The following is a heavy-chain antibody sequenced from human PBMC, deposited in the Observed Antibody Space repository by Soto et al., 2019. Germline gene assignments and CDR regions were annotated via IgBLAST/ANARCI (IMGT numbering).Heavy chain of an antibody. J-gene: IGHJ6*02. CDR3: TTGRGVRGVWEYGMDV. CDR1: GFTFSNAW. Sequence: GGSLRLSCAASGFTFSNAWMNWVRQAPGKGLEWVGRIKSKTDGGTTDYAAPVKGRFTISRDDSKNTLYLQMNSLKTEDTAVYYCTTGRGVRGVWEYGMDVWGQGTTVTVSS. CDR2: IKSKTDGGTT. D-gene: IGHD3-10*01. V-gene: IGHV3-15*07.